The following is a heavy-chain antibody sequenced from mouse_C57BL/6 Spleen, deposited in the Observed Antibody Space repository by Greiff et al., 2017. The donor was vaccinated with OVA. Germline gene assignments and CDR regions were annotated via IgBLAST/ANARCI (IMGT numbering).Heavy chain of an antibody. CDR2: FWTGGGT. CDR3: ARTGSYVEGFAY. J-gene: IGHJ3*01. D-gene: IGHD1-1*01. V-gene: IGHV2-9-1*01. CDR1: GFSLTSYA. Sequence: QVQLKESGPGLVAPSQSLSITCTVSGFSLTSYAFSCVRQPPGRGLQWLGVFWTGGGTHYNSALKSRLSISKDNSKSQVFLKMKSLQTDDTARYYCARTGSYVEGFAYWSQGTLVTVSA.